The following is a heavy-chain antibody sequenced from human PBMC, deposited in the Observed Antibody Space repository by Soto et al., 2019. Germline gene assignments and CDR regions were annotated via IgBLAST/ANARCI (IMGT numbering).Heavy chain of an antibody. Sequence: TSETLSLTCTLSGGSISSYYWSWIRQPAGKGLEWIGRIYTSGSTNYNPSLKSRVTMSVDTSKNQFSLKLSSVTAADTAVYYCARVFMVRGSGQIFDYWGQGTLVTVSS. V-gene: IGHV4-4*07. D-gene: IGHD3-10*01. CDR3: ARVFMVRGSGQIFDY. J-gene: IGHJ4*02. CDR1: GGSISSYY. CDR2: IYTSGST.